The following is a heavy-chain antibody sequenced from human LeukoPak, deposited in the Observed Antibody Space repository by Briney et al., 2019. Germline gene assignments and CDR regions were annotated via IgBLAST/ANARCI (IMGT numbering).Heavy chain of an antibody. D-gene: IGHD1-14*01. CDR2: RDESGSAT. CDR3: AKKGSLVSPGNYFDY. J-gene: IGHJ4*02. V-gene: IGHV3-23*05. CDR1: GFTFSSYA. Sequence: GGSLRLSCAASGFTFSSYAMRWVPEAPGRGLEGVSCRDESGSATYYADSVKGRFTISRDNSKNPLYLQMDSLRAEDTAVYYCAKKGSLVSPGNYFDYWGQGTLVTVSS.